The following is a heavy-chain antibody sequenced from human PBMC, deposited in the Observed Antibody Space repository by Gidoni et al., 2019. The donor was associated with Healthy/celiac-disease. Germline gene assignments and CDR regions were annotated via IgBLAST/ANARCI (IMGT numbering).Heavy chain of an antibody. V-gene: IGHV4-59*08. D-gene: IGHD2-15*01. J-gene: IGHJ3*02. CDR3: ASAPCSGGSCYSHSYAFDI. Sequence: QVQLQESGPGLVKPSETLSLTCTVSGGSISSYYWSWIRQPPGKGLEWIGYIYYSGSTNYNPPLKSRVTISVDTSKNQFSLKLSSVTAADTAVYYCASAPCSGGSCYSHSYAFDIWGQGTMVTVSS. CDR1: GGSISSYY. CDR2: IYYSGST.